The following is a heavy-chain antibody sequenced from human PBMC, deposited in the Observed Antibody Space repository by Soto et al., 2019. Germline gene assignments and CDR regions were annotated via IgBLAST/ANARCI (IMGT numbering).Heavy chain of an antibody. J-gene: IGHJ4*02. D-gene: IGHD2-15*01. CDR1: GGSISSGGYY. CDR3: ARGIHCSGGSCYSTAYFDY. CDR2: IYYSGST. V-gene: IGHV4-31*03. Sequence: QVQLQESGPGLVKPSQTLSLTCTVSGGSISSGGYYWSWIRQHPGKGLEWIGYIYYSGSTYYNPSLKSRVTISVDTSKNPFSLKLSSVTAADTAVYYCARGIHCSGGSCYSTAYFDYWGQGTLVTVSS.